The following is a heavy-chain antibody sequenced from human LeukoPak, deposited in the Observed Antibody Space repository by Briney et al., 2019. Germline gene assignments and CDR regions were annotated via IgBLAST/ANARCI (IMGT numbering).Heavy chain of an antibody. Sequence: SETLSLTCTVSGYSISTNYYWAWIRQSPGTGLEWIGSVYHNGETYYNPSLKSRVTMSVDTSKNQFSLKLSSVTAADTAVYYCARDRRGSGSYLNYYYYYMDVWGKGTTVTVSS. D-gene: IGHD3-10*01. V-gene: IGHV4-38-2*02. CDR3: ARDRRGSGSYLNYYYYYMDV. J-gene: IGHJ6*03. CDR2: VYHNGET. CDR1: GYSISTNYY.